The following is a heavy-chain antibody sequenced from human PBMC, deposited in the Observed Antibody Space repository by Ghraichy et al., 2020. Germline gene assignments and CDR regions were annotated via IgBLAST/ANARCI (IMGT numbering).Heavy chain of an antibody. J-gene: IGHJ6*02. D-gene: IGHD3-10*01. Sequence: GGSLRLSCAASGFTFSSYWMHWVRQAPGKGLVWVSRINSDGSSTSYADSVKGRFTISRDNAKNTLYLQMNSLRAEDTAVYNCARDTLRGSAGYYYYGMDVWGQGTTVTDSS. CDR2: INSDGSST. V-gene: IGHV3-74*01. CDR1: GFTFSSYW. CDR3: ARDTLRGSAGYYYYGMDV.